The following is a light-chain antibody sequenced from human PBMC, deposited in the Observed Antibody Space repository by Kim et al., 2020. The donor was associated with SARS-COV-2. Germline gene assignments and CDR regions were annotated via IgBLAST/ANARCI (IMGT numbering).Light chain of an antibody. CDR1: SSNIGVNA. J-gene: IGLJ3*02. CDR3: GTWDDSLDAWV. Sequence: QSVLTQPPSASGTPGQRIEMSCSGSSSNIGVNAVNWYQLFPGTAPKLLIFDNDRRPSGVPDRISGSKSGTSASLALSGLLFEDEADYYCGTWDDSLDAWVFGGGTQLTVL. CDR2: DND. V-gene: IGLV1-44*01.